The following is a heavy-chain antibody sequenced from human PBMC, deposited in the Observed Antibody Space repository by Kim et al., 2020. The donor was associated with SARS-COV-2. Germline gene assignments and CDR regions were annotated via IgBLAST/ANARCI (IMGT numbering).Heavy chain of an antibody. CDR2: IYYSGST. V-gene: IGHV4-39*01. Sequence: SETLSLTCTVSGGSISSSSYYWGWIRQPPGKGLEWIGSIYYSGSTYYNPSLKSRVTISVDTSKNQFSLKLSSVTAADTAVYYCAVTVPTPFDYWGQGTLVTVSS. CDR3: AVTVPTPFDY. D-gene: IGHD2-15*01. J-gene: IGHJ4*02. CDR1: GGSISSSSYY.